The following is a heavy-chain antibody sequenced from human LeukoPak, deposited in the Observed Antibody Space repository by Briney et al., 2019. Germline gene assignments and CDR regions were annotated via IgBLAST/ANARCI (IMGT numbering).Heavy chain of an antibody. V-gene: IGHV3-53*01. CDR1: GFTVSSNY. CDR2: IYSGGST. Sequence: GGSLRLSCAASGFTVSSNYMSWVRQAPGKGLEWVSVIYSGGSTYYADSVKGRFAISRDNSKNTLYLQMNSLRAEDTAVHYCARDLAGSMGRKGDDGPFDIWGQGTMVTVSS. D-gene: IGHD2-21*02. CDR3: ARDLAGSMGRKGDDGPFDI. J-gene: IGHJ3*02.